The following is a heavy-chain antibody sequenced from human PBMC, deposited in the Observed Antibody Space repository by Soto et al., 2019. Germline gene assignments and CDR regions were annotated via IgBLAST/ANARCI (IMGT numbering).Heavy chain of an antibody. J-gene: IGHJ6*02. CDR1: GFTFSSYA. Sequence: QVQLVESGGGVVQPGRSLRLSCAASGFTFSSYAMHWVRQAPGKGLEWVAVISYDGSNKYYADSVKGRFTISRDNSKNTLYLQMNSLRAEDTAVYYCARAVAARYYCYCGMDVWGQGTTVTVSS. CDR3: ARAVAARYYCYCGMDV. D-gene: IGHD2-15*01. V-gene: IGHV3-30-3*01. CDR2: ISYDGSNK.